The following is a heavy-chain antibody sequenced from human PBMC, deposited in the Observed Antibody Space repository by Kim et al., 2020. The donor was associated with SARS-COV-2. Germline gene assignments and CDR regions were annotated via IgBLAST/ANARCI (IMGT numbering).Heavy chain of an antibody. D-gene: IGHD5-12*01. Sequence: KKDYADSLKGRSTSSRENSKNTMYLQMNSLRAEDSAVYYCAGDDGGYVSDYWGQGTLVTVSS. V-gene: IGHV3-30*14. J-gene: IGHJ4*02. CDR3: AGDDGGYVSDY. CDR2: KK.